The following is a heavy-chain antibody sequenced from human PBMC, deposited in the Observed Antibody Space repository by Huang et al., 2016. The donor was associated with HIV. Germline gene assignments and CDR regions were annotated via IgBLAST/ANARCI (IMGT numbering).Heavy chain of an antibody. CDR2: ISGSGVRT. CDR3: AKGEFVGESYFDQ. CDR1: GFTFSSYA. J-gene: IGHJ4*02. V-gene: IGHV3-23*01. Sequence: VQLLESGGGLVQPGGSRRLSCAASGFTFSSYAMSWVRQAPGKGLEGVSTISGSGVRTYHADSVKGRCTTSRDNSENMLYLQMHTLRAEDTAVYYCAKGEFVGESYFDQWGQGTLVTVSS. D-gene: IGHD3-10*01.